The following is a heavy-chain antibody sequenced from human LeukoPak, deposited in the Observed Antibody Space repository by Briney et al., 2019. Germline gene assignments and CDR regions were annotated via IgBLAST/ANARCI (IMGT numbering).Heavy chain of an antibody. CDR3: AVNPEWIYYFDY. CDR2: IYHSGST. V-gene: IGHV4-38-2*02. D-gene: IGHD3-3*01. J-gene: IGHJ4*02. CDR1: GYSISSGYY. Sequence: PSETLSLTCTVSGYSISSGYYWGWIRQPPGKGLEWIGSIYHSGSTYYNPFLKSRVTISVDTSKNQFSLKLSSVTAADTAVYYCAVNPEWIYYFDYWGQGTLVTVSS.